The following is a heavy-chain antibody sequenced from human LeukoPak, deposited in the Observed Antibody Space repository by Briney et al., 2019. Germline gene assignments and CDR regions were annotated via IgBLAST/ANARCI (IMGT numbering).Heavy chain of an antibody. CDR2: INHSGST. D-gene: IGHD1-1*01. J-gene: IGHJ4*02. CDR1: GGSFSGYY. Sequence: PSETLSLTCAVYGGSFSGYYWSWIRQPPGKGLEWIGEINHSGSTNYNPSLKSRVTISVDTSKNQFSLKLSSVTAADTAVYYCARLNWNDFQLDYWGQGTLVTVSS. CDR3: ARLNWNDFQLDY. V-gene: IGHV4-34*01.